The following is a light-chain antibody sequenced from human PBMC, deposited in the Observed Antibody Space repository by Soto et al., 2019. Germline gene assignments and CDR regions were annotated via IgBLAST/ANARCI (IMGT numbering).Light chain of an antibody. CDR3: QQYYSSYS. J-gene: IGKJ2*03. V-gene: IGKV1-8*01. CDR1: QDISDY. Sequence: AIRMTQSPSSLSASTGDTVIITCRASQDISDYVARYQHKPGRAPKLLIYGASTLQSGVPPRFSGSGSETEFMLTISRLQSEDFATYYCQQYYSSYSFGQGTKVEIK. CDR2: GAS.